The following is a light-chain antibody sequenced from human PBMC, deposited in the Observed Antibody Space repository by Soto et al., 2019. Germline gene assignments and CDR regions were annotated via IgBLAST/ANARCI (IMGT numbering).Light chain of an antibody. J-gene: IGLJ1*01. CDR2: DVN. Sequence: QSVLTQPASVSGSPGQSVTISCTGTIDDIGAYDYVSWYQQRPGSAPQLIIYDVNNRPSGTSHRSSATTSVHTAYRTISGHQGDDEANYCCSSYTSTYSVVFGSGTKVTVL. CDR3: SSYTSTYSVV. CDR1: IDDIGAYDY. V-gene: IGLV2-14*03.